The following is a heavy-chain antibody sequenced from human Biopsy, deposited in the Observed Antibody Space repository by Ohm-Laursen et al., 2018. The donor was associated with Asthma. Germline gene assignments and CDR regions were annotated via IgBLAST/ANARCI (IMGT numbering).Heavy chain of an antibody. V-gene: IGHV3-30*01. CDR3: VRDGTDDAFDI. D-gene: IGHD1-1*01. J-gene: IGHJ3*02. CDR2: ISKDASTQ. Sequence: SSLRLSCAASGFSFSNFAIHWVRQAPGKGLEWVGVISKDASTQDYADSVKGRFTMARDNSKNTLDLQMNSLREVDTAVYYCVRDGTDDAFDIWGQGTVVSVSS. CDR1: GFSFSNFA.